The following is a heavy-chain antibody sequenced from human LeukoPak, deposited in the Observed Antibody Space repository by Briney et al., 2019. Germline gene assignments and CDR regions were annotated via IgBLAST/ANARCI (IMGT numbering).Heavy chain of an antibody. Sequence: SVKVSCKASGGTFSSYAISWVRQAPGQGLEWMGRIIPIFGTANYAQKFQGRVTITTDESTSTAYMELSSLRSEDTAAYYCARSGYYSSERYYYYYMDVWGKGTTVTVSS. CDR3: ARSGYYSSERYYYYYMDV. CDR2: IIPIFGTA. D-gene: IGHD3-10*01. V-gene: IGHV1-69*05. CDR1: GGTFSSYA. J-gene: IGHJ6*03.